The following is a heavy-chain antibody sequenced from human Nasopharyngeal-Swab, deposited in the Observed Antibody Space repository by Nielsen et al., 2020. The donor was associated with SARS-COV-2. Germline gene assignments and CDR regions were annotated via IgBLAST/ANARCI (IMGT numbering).Heavy chain of an antibody. V-gene: IGHV3-9*01. CDR1: GFTFDDYA. D-gene: IGHD2-15*01. CDR3: VKDNLLRAFDL. Sequence: SLKISCVVSGFTFDDYAMHWVRQAPGKGLEWVSGISWNNGRIGYADSVKGRFTISRDNAKNSLYLQMNSLRAEDTALYYCVKDNLLRAFDLWGQGTMVTVSS. CDR2: ISWNNGRI. J-gene: IGHJ3*01.